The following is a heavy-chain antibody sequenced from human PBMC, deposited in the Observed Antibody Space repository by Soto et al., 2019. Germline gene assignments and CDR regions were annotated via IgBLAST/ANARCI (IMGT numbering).Heavy chain of an antibody. D-gene: IGHD1-20*01. CDR2: IIPIFGTA. CDR3: ARGVGITGGFHGVDP. CDR1: GGTFSSYA. J-gene: IGHJ5*02. Sequence: SVKVSCKASGGTFSSYAISWVRQAPGQGLEWMGGIIPIFGTANYAQKFQGRVTITADESTSTAYMELSSLRSEDTAVYYCARGVGITGGFHGVDPWGQGTLVTVSS. V-gene: IGHV1-69*13.